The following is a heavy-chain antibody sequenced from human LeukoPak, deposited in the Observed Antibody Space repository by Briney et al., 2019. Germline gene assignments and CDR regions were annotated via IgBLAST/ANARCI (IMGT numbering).Heavy chain of an antibody. V-gene: IGHV1-18*01. CDR1: GYTFTSYG. D-gene: IGHD3-3*01. J-gene: IGHJ6*03. CDR3: ARDGEFLEWLRDYYMDV. CDR2: ISAYNGNT. Sequence: ASVKVSCKASGYTFTSYGISWVRQAPGQGLEWMGWISAYNGNTNYAQKLQGRVTMTTDTSTSTAYMELRSLRSDDTAVYYCARDGEFLEWLRDYYMDVWGKGTTVTVSS.